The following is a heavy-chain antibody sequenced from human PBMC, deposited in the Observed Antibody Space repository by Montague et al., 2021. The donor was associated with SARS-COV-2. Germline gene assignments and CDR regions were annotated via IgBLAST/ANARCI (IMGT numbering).Heavy chain of an antibody. V-gene: IGHV4-34*01. CDR2: INHSGST. J-gene: IGHJ4*02. CDR1: GGSFSGYY. D-gene: IGHD3-16*01. Sequence: SETLSLTCSVYGGSFSGYYWNWIRQPPGKGLEWIGEINHSGSTNYNPSLKSRVTTSVDTSKNQFSLKLSSVTAADTAVYYCARGARQGYGCRLGSFDYWGQGTLVTVSS. CDR3: ARGARQGYGCRLGSFDY.